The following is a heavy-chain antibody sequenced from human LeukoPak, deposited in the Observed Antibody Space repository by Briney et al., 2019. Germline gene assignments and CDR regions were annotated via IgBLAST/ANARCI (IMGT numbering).Heavy chain of an antibody. CDR3: AKDHLDGNGMDV. J-gene: IGHJ6*02. Sequence: PGGSLRLSCAASGFTFSSYGMHWVRQAPGKGLEWVTFIRYEGTNKYYADSVKGRFTISRDNSKNILYLQMNSLRPEDTAVYYCAKDHLDGNGMDVWGQGTTVTVSS. V-gene: IGHV3-30*02. CDR2: IRYEGTNK. CDR1: GFTFSSYG. D-gene: IGHD1-1*01.